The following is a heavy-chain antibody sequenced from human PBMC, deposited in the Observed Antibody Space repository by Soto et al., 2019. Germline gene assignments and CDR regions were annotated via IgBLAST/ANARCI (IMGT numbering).Heavy chain of an antibody. V-gene: IGHV3-9*01. J-gene: IGHJ6*02. Sequence: GGSLRLSCAASGFTCDEYAMHWVRQAPGKGLWWVSGISWNSRSIGYADSVKGRFTISRDNEKNSLYLQMNSLRDEATALYYCAKSSSVPLGPLYYFGMKVWGQGTTVSVYS. CDR3: AKSSSVPLGPLYYFGMKV. CDR1: GFTCDEYA. CDR2: ISWNSRSI. D-gene: IGHD6-19*01.